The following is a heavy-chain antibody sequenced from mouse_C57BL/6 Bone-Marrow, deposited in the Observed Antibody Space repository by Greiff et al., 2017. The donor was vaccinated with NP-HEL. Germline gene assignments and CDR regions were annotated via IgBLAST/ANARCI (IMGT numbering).Heavy chain of an antibody. CDR3: TEGKGDY. Sequence: EVQLQQSGAELVRPGASVKLSCTASGFNIKDDYMHWVKQRPEQGLEWIGWIDPENGDTEYASKFQGKATITADTSSNTAYLQLSSLTSEDTAVYYCTEGKGDYWGQGTTLTVSS. J-gene: IGHJ2*01. V-gene: IGHV14-4*01. CDR1: GFNIKDDY. CDR2: IDPENGDT.